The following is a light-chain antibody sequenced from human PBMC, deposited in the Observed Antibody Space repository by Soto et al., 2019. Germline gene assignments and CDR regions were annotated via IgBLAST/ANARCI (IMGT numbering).Light chain of an antibody. J-gene: IGKJ5*01. CDR2: GAS. Sequence: EIVLTQSPGTLSLSPGERATLSCRASQSVSSSSLAWYQQKPGQAPRLLIYGASSRATGIPDRFSGSGSGTDFTLTISRLEPEDFAVYYCQQYGNLITFGQGTRLEIK. CDR3: QQYGNLIT. V-gene: IGKV3-20*01. CDR1: QSVSSSS.